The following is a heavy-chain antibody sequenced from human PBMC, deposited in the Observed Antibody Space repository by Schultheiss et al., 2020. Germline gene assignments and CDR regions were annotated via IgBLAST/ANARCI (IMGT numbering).Heavy chain of an antibody. V-gene: IGHV3-48*02. CDR1: GFDFSRYS. CDR3: AAHHYGMDV. CDR2: ISSSSSTF. J-gene: IGHJ6*02. Sequence: GESLKISCATSGFDFSRYSMNWVRQAPAKGLEWVSYISSSSSTFYYADPVKGRFTISRDNAKNSLYLQMNTLRDEDTAVYYCAAHHYGMDVWGQGTTVTVSS.